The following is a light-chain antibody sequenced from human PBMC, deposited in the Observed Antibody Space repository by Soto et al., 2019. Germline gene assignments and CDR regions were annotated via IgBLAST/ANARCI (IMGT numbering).Light chain of an antibody. V-gene: IGKV1-9*01. CDR3: QQLNDYPLT. J-gene: IGKJ3*01. CDR1: QDISGY. Sequence: DIQLTQSPSFLSASVGDRVTITSRASQDISGYLGWYQQKPGRAPELLIYGASSLQSGVPSRFSGSGSGTEFTLTISSLQPEDFATYYCQQLNDYPLTFGPGTKVDIK. CDR2: GAS.